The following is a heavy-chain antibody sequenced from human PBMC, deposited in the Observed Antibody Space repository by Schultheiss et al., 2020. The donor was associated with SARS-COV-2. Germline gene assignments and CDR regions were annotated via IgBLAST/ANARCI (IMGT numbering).Heavy chain of an antibody. CDR1: GFSLSTSGMC. CDR3: ARIRGSGSYQGYYYGMDV. V-gene: IGHV2-26*01. D-gene: IGHD3-10*01. J-gene: IGHJ6*02. CDR2: IFSNDEK. Sequence: SGPTLVKPTQTLTLTCTFSGFSLSTSGMCVSWIRQPPGKALEWLAHIFSNDEKSYSTSLKSRLTISKDTSKSQVVLTMTNMDPVDTATYYCARIRGSGSYQGYYYGMDVWGQGTTVTVSS.